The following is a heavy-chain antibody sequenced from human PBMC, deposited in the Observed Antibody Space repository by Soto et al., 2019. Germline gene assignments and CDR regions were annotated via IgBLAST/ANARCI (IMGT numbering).Heavy chain of an antibody. V-gene: IGHV1-46*01. CDR1: GYTLTSYY. CDR3: ARVTTARGAVAVDGFRSFGMDV. J-gene: IGHJ6*02. CDR2: INPSGGST. D-gene: IGHD6-19*01. Sequence: ASVKVSCKASGYTLTSYYMHWVRQAPGQGLEWMGIINPSGGSTSYAQKFQGRVTMTRDTSTSTVYMELSSLRSEDTAVYYCARVTTARGAVAVDGFRSFGMDVWGQGTTVTVSS.